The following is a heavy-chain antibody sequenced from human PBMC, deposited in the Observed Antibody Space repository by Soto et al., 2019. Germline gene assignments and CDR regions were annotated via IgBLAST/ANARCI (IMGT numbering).Heavy chain of an antibody. CDR2: IYYSGST. CDR1: GGSISSCDYY. J-gene: IGHJ4*02. Sequence: PSETLSLTCTVSGGSISSCDYYWSWIRQPPGKGLEWIGYIYYSGSTYYNPSLKSRVTISVDTSKNQFSLKLSSVTAADTAVYYCARVDSVVADTDYWGQGTLVTVSS. D-gene: IGHD2-15*01. CDR3: ARVDSVVADTDY. V-gene: IGHV4-30-4*01.